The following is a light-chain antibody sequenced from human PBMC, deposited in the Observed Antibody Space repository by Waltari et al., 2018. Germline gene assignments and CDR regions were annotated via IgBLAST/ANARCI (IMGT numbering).Light chain of an antibody. CDR3: QVWESRSDPF. Sequence: SYVLTQPPSVSVAPGETAQITCGGNNIGSKSVHWYQQTPGQAPVLVIYDESDRPSRSPERFPGSNSGNTATLTISRVEDGDEADYHCQVWESRSDPFFGGGTKLTVL. V-gene: IGLV3-21*01. J-gene: IGLJ2*01. CDR1: NIGSKS. CDR2: DES.